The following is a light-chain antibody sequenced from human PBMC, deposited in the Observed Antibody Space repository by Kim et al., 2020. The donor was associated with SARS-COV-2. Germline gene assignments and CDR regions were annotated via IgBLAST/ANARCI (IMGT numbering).Light chain of an antibody. Sequence: VSTGKTASITCAADEVGNKYAYWYQQKPGQSPVLVIYQSNKRPSGIPERSAGSNSGNTATLTISGTQAMDEADYYCQAWDSSTAVFGGGTQLTVL. CDR3: QAWDSSTAV. J-gene: IGLJ3*02. CDR1: EVGNKY. CDR2: QSN. V-gene: IGLV3-1*01.